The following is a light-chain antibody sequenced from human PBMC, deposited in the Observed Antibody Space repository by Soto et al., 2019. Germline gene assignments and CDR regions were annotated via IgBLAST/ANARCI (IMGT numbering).Light chain of an antibody. CDR1: SGSVSTTYY. CDR3: VLYMRSGISV. V-gene: IGLV8-61*01. J-gene: IGLJ2*01. Sequence: QTVVTQEPALSVSPGGTVTLTCGLTSGSVSTTYYTSWYQQTPGQAPRTLINNTNTRLSGVPDRFSGSILGNKAALTITGAQADDDSDYYCVLYMRSGISVFGGGTKLTVL. CDR2: NTN.